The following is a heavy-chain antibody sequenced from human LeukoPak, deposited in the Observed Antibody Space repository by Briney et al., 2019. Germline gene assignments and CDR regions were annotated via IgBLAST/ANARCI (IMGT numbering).Heavy chain of an antibody. Sequence: PGGSLRLSCAASGFTFSNYYMSWIRQAPGKGLEWVSYINTIGTTIYYADSLKGRFTISRDNAKNSLPLQMDSLRAEDTAVYYCARGDFGRYAFDFWGQGTMVTVSS. CDR3: ARGDFGRYAFDF. V-gene: IGHV3-11*01. CDR2: INTIGTTI. CDR1: GFTFSNYY. D-gene: IGHD2/OR15-2a*01. J-gene: IGHJ3*01.